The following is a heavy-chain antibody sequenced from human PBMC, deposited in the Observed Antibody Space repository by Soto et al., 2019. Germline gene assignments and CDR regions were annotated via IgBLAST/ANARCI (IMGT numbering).Heavy chain of an antibody. D-gene: IGHD5-18*01. J-gene: IGHJ4*02. V-gene: IGHV3-30-3*01. Sequence: QVQLVESGGGVVQPGRSQRLSCAASGFTFSSYAMHWVRQAPGKGLEWVAVISYDGSNKYYADSVKGRFTISRDNSKNTLYLQMNSLRAEDTAVYYCARGAQYSYGYDLLDYWGQGTLVTVSS. CDR3: ARGAQYSYGYDLLDY. CDR2: ISYDGSNK. CDR1: GFTFSSYA.